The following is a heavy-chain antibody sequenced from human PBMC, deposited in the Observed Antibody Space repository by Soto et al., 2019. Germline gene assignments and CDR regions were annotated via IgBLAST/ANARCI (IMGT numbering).Heavy chain of an antibody. CDR2: ISYDGSNK. D-gene: IGHD2-15*01. V-gene: IGHV3-30*18. CDR3: AKDVVVVAATGVAYYYMDV. CDR1: GFTFSSYG. J-gene: IGHJ6*03. Sequence: QVQLVESGGGVVQPGRSLRLSCAASGFTFSSYGMHWVRQAPGKGLELVAVISYDGSNKYYADSVKGRFTISRDNSKNTLYLQMNSLRAEDTAVYYCAKDVVVVAATGVAYYYMDVWGKGTTVTVSS.